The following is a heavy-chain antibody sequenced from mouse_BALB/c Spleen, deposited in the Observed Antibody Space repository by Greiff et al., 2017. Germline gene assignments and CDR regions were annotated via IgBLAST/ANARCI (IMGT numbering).Heavy chain of an antibody. CDR2: ISDGGSYT. Sequence: DVKLVESGGGLVKPGGSLKLSCAASGFTFSDYYMYWVRQTPEKRLEWVATISDGGSYTYYPDSVKGRFTISRDNAKNNLYLQMSSLKSEDTAMYYCARRIHYYGSSPDAMDYWGQGTSVTVSS. V-gene: IGHV5-4*02. J-gene: IGHJ4*01. CDR1: GFTFSDYY. CDR3: ARRIHYYGSSPDAMDY. D-gene: IGHD1-1*01.